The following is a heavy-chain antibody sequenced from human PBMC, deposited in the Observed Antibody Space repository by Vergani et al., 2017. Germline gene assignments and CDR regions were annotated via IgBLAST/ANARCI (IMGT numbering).Heavy chain of an antibody. V-gene: IGHV1-2*02. CDR2: INPNSGGT. CDR3: ARVGTSSNRDYFDY. J-gene: IGHJ4*02. Sequence: QVQLVQSGAEVKKPAASVKVSCKASGYTFTDYFMHWVRQAPGQGLEWMGWINPNSGGTNYAQKFQGRVTMTRDTSISTAYMELSNLRSDDAAVDYCARVGTSSNRDYFDYWGQGTLVTVSS. D-gene: IGHD2-2*01. CDR1: GYTFTDYF.